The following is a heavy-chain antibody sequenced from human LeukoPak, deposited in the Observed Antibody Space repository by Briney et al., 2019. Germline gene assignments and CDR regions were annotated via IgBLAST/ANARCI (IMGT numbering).Heavy chain of an antibody. V-gene: IGHV3-23*01. CDR2: ISGSGGST. Sequence: GGSLRLSCAASGFTFSSYAMNWVRQAPGKGLEWVSSISGSGGSTYYADSVKGRFTVSRDTSKNKNTVYLQMNSLRAEDTAIYYCAKAAFDFWTGYFEVGDFDYWGQGILVTVSS. D-gene: IGHD3/OR15-3a*01. CDR3: AKAAFDFWTGYFEVGDFDY. CDR1: GFTFSSYA. J-gene: IGHJ4*02.